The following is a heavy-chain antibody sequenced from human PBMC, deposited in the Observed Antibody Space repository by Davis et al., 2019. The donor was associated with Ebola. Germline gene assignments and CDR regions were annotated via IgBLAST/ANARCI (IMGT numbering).Heavy chain of an antibody. V-gene: IGHV5-51*01. D-gene: IGHD3-16*02. J-gene: IGHJ4*02. CDR3: ARQWRSYRESDY. CDR2: IYPGDSDT. CDR1: GYGFTTFW. Sequence: GESLKITCKGSGYGFTTFWIGWVRQMPGKGLEWMGIIYPGDSDTRYSPSFQGQVTISADKSISTAYLQWSSLKASDTAMYYCARQWRSYRESDYWGQGTLVTVSS.